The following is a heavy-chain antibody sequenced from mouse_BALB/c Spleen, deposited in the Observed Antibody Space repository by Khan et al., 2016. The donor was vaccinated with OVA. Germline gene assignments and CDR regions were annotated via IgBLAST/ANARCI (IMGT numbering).Heavy chain of an antibody. Sequence: EVQRVESGGGLVKPGGSLKLSCAASGFTFSSYAMSWVRQSPEKRLEWVAEISSGGSYTYYTDTVTGRFTISRDNAKNTLYLEMSSLRSEDTAMXYCCRLFRRAAWFADWGQGTLVTVSA. V-gene: IGHV5-9-4*01. D-gene: IGHD3-1*01. CDR1: GFTFSSYA. J-gene: IGHJ3*01. CDR3: CRLFRRAAWFAD. CDR2: ISSGGSYT.